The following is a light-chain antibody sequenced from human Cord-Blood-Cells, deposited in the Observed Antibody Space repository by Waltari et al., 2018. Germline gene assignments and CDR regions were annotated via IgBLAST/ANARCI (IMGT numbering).Light chain of an antibody. Sequence: QSALTQPRSVSGSPGQSVTISCTGTSSYVGGYNYVSWYQQHPGKAPKLMIYDVSKRPSGVPDRLSGSKSDNTASLTISGLQAEDEADYYCCSYAGSYTWVFGGGTKLTVL. J-gene: IGLJ3*02. V-gene: IGLV2-11*01. CDR3: CSYAGSYTWV. CDR2: DVS. CDR1: SSYVGGYNY.